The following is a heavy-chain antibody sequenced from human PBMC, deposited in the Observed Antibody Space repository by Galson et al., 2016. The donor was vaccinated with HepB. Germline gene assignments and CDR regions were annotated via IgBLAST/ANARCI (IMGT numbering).Heavy chain of an antibody. CDR3: VRDGSGVGHFDN. J-gene: IGHJ4*02. V-gene: IGHV3-7*01. CDR2: VKYDGSEK. CDR1: GFSLSSYW. D-gene: IGHD1-26*01. Sequence: SLRLSCAASGFSLSSYWMSWVRQAPGKGLEWVANVKYDGSEKYYVDSVKGRFTISRDNAKNSMSLQMNSLSAEDTAVYYCVRDGSGVGHFDNWGQGTLITVSS.